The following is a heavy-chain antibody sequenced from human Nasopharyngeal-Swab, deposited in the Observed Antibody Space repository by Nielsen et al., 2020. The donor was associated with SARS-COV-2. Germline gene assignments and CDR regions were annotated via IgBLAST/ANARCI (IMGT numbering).Heavy chain of an antibody. Sequence: SVKVSCKASGGTFSSYAISWVRQAPGQGLVWMGGIIPIFGTANYAQKFQGRVTITADESTSTAYMELSSLRSEDTAVYYCARDLNIVANAFDPWGQGTLVTVSS. CDR3: ARDLNIVANAFDP. V-gene: IGHV1-69*13. CDR1: GGTFSSYA. J-gene: IGHJ5*02. CDR2: IIPIFGTA. D-gene: IGHD2/OR15-2a*01.